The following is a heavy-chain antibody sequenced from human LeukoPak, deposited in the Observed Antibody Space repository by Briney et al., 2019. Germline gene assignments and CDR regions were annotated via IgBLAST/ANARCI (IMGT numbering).Heavy chain of an antibody. D-gene: IGHD3-22*01. Sequence: GASVKVSCKASGYTFTSYAIQWVRQAPGQRLEWMGWINAGNGDTKYSQRFQGRVTITRDTSASTAYMELSSLRSEDTAVYYCARDPRSGYHDYWGQGTLVTVSS. CDR1: GYTFTSYA. V-gene: IGHV1-3*01. CDR3: ARDPRSGYHDY. J-gene: IGHJ4*02. CDR2: INAGNGDT.